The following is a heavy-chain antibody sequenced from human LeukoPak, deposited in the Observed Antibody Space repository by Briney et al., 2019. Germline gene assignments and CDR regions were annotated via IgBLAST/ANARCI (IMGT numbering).Heavy chain of an antibody. J-gene: IGHJ3*01. D-gene: IGHD3-22*01. V-gene: IGHV1-18*01. CDR2: ISTYYGNT. CDR3: ARDPNKSYDNSDYLFPHAFDV. CDR1: GYTFTSYG. Sequence: RASVKVSCKASGYTFTSYGISWVRQAPGQGLEWMGRISTYYGNTNYAQSLQGRVTMTIDTSTNTAYMELRSLRSDDTAVYYCARDPNKSYDNSDYLFPHAFDVWGQGTMVTVSS.